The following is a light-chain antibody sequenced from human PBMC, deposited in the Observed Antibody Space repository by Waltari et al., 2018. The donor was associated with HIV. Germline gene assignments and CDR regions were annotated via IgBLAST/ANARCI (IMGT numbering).Light chain of an antibody. Sequence: QSVLTQPPSVSGAPGQRVTISCTGSSSNIGAGYDVHWYQQLPGTAPKLLIYGNSNRPSGVPDRFSGSKSGTSASLAITGLQAEDEADYYCQSHDSSLSGYVVFGVGTKLTGL. CDR3: QSHDSSLSGYVV. J-gene: IGLJ2*01. CDR1: SSNIGAGYD. CDR2: GNS. V-gene: IGLV1-40*01.